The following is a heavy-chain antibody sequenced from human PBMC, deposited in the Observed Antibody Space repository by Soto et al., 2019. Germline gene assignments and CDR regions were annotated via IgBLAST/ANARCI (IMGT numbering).Heavy chain of an antibody. J-gene: IGHJ5*02. Sequence: ASVKVCCKDSGYTFTNYGISWVRQAHGQGLEWMGWISAYNGNTKYAQKLQGRVTMATDTSTSTAYMELRSLRSDDTAVYYCARGVGSGSYYNQYNWFDPWGQGTLVTVSS. D-gene: IGHD3-10*01. CDR2: ISAYNGNT. CDR3: ARGVGSGSYYNQYNWFDP. CDR1: GYTFTNYG. V-gene: IGHV1-18*01.